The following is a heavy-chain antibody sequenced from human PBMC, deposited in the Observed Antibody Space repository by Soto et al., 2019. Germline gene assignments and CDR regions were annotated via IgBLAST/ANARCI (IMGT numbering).Heavy chain of an antibody. CDR3: ARAPCGGDCYAPSPFDY. CDR1: GYTFTSYG. Sequence: GASVKVSCKASGYTFTSYGISWVRQAPGQGLEWMGWISAYNGNTNYAQKLQGRVTMTTDTSTSTAYMELRSLRSDDTAVYYCARAPCGGDCYAPSPFDYWGQGTLVTVSS. D-gene: IGHD2-21*02. V-gene: IGHV1-18*01. J-gene: IGHJ4*02. CDR2: ISAYNGNT.